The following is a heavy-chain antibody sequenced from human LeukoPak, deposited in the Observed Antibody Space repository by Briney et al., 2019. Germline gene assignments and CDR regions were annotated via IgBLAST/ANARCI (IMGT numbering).Heavy chain of an antibody. D-gene: IGHD2-15*01. CDR2: VIPISDTP. J-gene: IGHJ5*02. Sequence: SVKVSCTCSGGTFSSRSITWGRLAPGQGLGWVGVVIPISDTPSYAQKFQSRGTLTADESTSTAYFELRSLRSEETAADYCARTLGYCTGDRCFGNTWCGPRGEGTIPPVS. CDR1: GGTFSSRS. V-gene: IGHV1-69*01. CDR3: ARTLGYCTGDRCFGNTWCGP.